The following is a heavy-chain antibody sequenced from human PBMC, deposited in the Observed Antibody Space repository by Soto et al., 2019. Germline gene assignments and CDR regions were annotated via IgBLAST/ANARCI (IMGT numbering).Heavy chain of an antibody. J-gene: IGHJ5*02. Sequence: QVQLQESGPGLVKPSETLSLTCTVSGGSVSSGSYYWSWIRQPPGKGLEWIGYIYYSGSTNYNPSLTSRVTISVYTSKNQFSLKLSSVTAADTAVYYCARTPRYCSGGSCPKGGWFDPWGQGTLVTVSS. D-gene: IGHD2-15*01. CDR2: IYYSGST. CDR1: GGSVSSGSYY. CDR3: ARTPRYCSGGSCPKGGWFDP. V-gene: IGHV4-61*01.